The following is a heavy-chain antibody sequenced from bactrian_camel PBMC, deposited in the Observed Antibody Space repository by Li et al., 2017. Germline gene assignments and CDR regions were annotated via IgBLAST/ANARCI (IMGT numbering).Heavy chain of an antibody. CDR3: TKADGGGRYDFSY. D-gene: IGHD7*01. V-gene: IGHV3S6*01. CDR1: GFPFSTYS. Sequence: HVQLVESGGGLVQPGGSLRLSCAASGFPFSTYSLTWVRQAAGKGLEWVARISGDGTNAWYTDPVKGRFTMSRDNAKNTLYLQLNSLKTEDTAMYYCTKADGGGRYDFSYWGQGTQVTVS. J-gene: IGHJ6*01. CDR2: ISGDGTNA.